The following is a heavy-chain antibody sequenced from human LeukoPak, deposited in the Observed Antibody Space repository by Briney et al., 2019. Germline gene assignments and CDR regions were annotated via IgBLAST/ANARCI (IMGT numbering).Heavy chain of an antibody. J-gene: IGHJ4*02. V-gene: IGHV4-38-2*02. CDR3: ARSGASSSGWPFDY. D-gene: IGHD6-19*01. Sequence: SETLSLTCTVSGYSISSGYYWGWIRQPPGKGLEWIGNIYHDGSTYYNPSLKSRVTISVDTSKNQFSLKLSSVTAADTAVYYCARSGASSSGWPFDYWGQGTLVAVSS. CDR2: IYHDGST. CDR1: GYSISSGYY.